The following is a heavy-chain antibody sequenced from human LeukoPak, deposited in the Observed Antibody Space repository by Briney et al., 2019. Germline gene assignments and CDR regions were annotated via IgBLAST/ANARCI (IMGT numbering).Heavy chain of an antibody. CDR1: GFTFSSYS. Sequence: GGSLRLSCAASGFTFSSYSLNWVRQAPGKGLEWVSSISGSSSYIYYADSVKGRFSISRDNAKNSLYLQMNSLRAEDTAVYYCVRGRGSSYYYYYMDVWGKGTTVTVSS. J-gene: IGHJ6*03. CDR2: ISGSSSYI. D-gene: IGHD1-26*01. V-gene: IGHV3-21*01. CDR3: VRGRGSSYYYYYMDV.